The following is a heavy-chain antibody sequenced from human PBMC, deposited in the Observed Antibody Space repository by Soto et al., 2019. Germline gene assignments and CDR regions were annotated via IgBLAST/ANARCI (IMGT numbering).Heavy chain of an antibody. V-gene: IGHV6-1*01. J-gene: IGHJ4*02. CDR3: ERGEQYSGTIFAY. CDR1: GDIVARNWAA. D-gene: IGHD1-26*01. CDR2: TYYRSKWYS. Sequence: SHPLSLTGVSSGDIVARNWAASDAVSQSPSRGLEWLGRTYYRSKWYSDYAASVESRITVNPDTSKNHFSLQLNSVTPEDTAVYYCERGEQYSGTIFAYWGQRTLVTVSS.